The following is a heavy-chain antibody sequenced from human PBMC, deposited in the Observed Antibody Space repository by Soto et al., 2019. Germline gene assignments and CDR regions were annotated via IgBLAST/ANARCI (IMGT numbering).Heavy chain of an antibody. CDR2: IGTAGDT. Sequence: GGSLRLSCAASGFTFSSYDMHWVRQATGKGLEWVSAIGTAGDTYYPGSVEGRFTISRENAKNSLYLQMNSLRAGDTAVYYCARDGSFYGSGSYYKRPYYYGMDVWGQGTTVTVSS. CDR3: ARDGSFYGSGSYYKRPYYYGMDV. D-gene: IGHD3-10*01. J-gene: IGHJ6*02. CDR1: GFTFSSYD. V-gene: IGHV3-13*01.